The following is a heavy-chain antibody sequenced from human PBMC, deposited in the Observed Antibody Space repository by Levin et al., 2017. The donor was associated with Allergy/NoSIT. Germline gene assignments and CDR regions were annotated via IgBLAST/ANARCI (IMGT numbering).Heavy chain of an antibody. Sequence: LSLPCAASGFTFPGYTMHWVRPAPGKGLEWVALISSDKSKKEYADSVKGRFTISRDNSKNTVDLQMNSLRAEDTAVYYCTRDDIGRGPTFDYWGQGTLVTVSS. D-gene: IGHD2-15*01. CDR2: ISSDKSKK. J-gene: IGHJ4*02. CDR1: GFTFPGYT. V-gene: IGHV3-30-3*01. CDR3: TRDDIGRGPTFDY.